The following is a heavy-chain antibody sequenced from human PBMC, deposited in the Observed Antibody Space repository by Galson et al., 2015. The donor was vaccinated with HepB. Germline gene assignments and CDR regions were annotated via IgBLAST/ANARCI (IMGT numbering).Heavy chain of an antibody. CDR1: GGPFSNFA. CDR3: ATFRGRAPG. V-gene: IGHV1-69*13. Sequence: SVKVSCKASGGPFSNFAISWVRQAPGQGLEWMGGIIPVFRTVNYTQKFQGRVTITADESTNTAYMELSSLRSEDTAVYYCATFRGRAPGWGQGTLVTVS. CDR2: IIPVFRTV. D-gene: IGHD1-14*01. J-gene: IGHJ4*02.